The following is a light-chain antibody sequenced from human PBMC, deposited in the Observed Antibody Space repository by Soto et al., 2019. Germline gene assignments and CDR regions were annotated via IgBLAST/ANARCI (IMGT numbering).Light chain of an antibody. J-gene: IGKJ5*01. CDR3: QQYGSSPPIT. CDR1: QSVSSTY. V-gene: IGKV3-20*01. CDR2: GAS. Sequence: EIVLTQSPGTLSLSPGERATLSCRASQSVSSTYLAWYQQKPGQAPRPLIYGASSRATGIPDRFSGSGSGTDFTLTISRLEPDEFAVYYCQQYGSSPPITFGQGTRLEIK.